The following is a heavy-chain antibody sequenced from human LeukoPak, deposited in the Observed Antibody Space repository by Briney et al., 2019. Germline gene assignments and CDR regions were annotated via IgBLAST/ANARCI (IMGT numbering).Heavy chain of an antibody. J-gene: IGHJ5*02. Sequence: SETLSLTCTVSGGSVSRGSYYWSWIRQPPGKGLEWIGYIYYSGSTNYNPSLKSRVTISVDTSKNQFSLKLSSVTAAGTAVYYCARDPRSSRYCSGGYCSDLFHPWGQGTLVNVPS. CDR1: GGSVSRGSYY. D-gene: IGHD2-15*01. V-gene: IGHV4-61*01. CDR3: ARDPRSSRYCSGGYCSDLFHP. CDR2: IYYSGST.